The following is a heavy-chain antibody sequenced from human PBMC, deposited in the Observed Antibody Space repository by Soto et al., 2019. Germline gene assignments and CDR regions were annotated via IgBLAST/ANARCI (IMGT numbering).Heavy chain of an antibody. J-gene: IGHJ4*02. D-gene: IGHD5-18*01. V-gene: IGHV3-30*03. CDR1: GFTFSSYG. CDR3: AASRGIQLWLFDY. CDR2: ISYDGSNK. Sequence: GGSLRLSCAASGFTFSSYGMHWVRQAPGKGLEWVAVISYDGSNKYYADSVKGRFTISRDNSKNTLYLQMNSLRAEDTAVYYCAASRGIQLWLFDYWCQGTLVTVSS.